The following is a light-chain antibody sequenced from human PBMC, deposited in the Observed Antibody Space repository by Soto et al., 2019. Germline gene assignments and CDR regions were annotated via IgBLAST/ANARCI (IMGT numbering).Light chain of an antibody. V-gene: IGLV2-8*01. Sequence: QSALTQPPSASGSPGQSVTISCTGTSSDVGAYIFVSWYQQHPGKAPKLMVYDVNRRPPGVPDRFFVSKSGNTASLTVSGLQAEDEADYYCVSFAGGTYVFGTGTKLTVL. CDR1: SSDVGAYIF. CDR2: DVN. J-gene: IGLJ1*01. CDR3: VSFAGGTYV.